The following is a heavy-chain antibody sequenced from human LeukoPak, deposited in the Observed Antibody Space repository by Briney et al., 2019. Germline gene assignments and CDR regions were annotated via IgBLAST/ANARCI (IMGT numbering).Heavy chain of an antibody. V-gene: IGHV3-23*01. CDR1: GFTFSSYA. CDR3: ARSEVDIVATVCFDY. D-gene: IGHD5-12*01. CDR2: ISGSGGST. J-gene: IGHJ4*02. Sequence: GGSLRLSCAASGFTFSSYAMSWVRQAPGKGLEWVSAISGSGGSTYYADSAKGRFTISRVNSKNTLYLQMNSLRAEDTAVYYCARSEVDIVATVCFDYWGQGTLVTVSS.